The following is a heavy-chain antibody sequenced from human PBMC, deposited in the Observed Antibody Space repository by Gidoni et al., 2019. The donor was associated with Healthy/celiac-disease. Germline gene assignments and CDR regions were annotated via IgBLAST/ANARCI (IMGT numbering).Heavy chain of an antibody. D-gene: IGHD6-19*01. V-gene: IGHV3-64*01. Sequence: EVQLVESGGGLVQPGGSLRLSCAASGFTFRSYAMHWVRQAPGKGLEYVSAISSNGGSTYYANSVKGRFTISSDNSKNTLYLQMGSLRAEDMAVYYCARGNQQWLAALFDYWGQGTLVTVSS. J-gene: IGHJ4*02. CDR1: GFTFRSYA. CDR2: ISSNGGST. CDR3: ARGNQQWLAALFDY.